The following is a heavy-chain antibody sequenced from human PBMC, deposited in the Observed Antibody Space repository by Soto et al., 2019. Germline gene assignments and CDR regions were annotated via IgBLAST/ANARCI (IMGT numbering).Heavy chain of an antibody. CDR1: GFTFSDYY. CDR3: ARGGRRIFGAPYGMDV. Sequence: QVQLVESGGGLVKPGGSLRLSCAASGFTFSDYYMSWIRQAPGKGLEWVSYISSSSSYTNYADSVKGRFTISRDNAKNSLYLQMNSLRAEDTAVYYCARGGRRIFGAPYGMDVWGQGTTVTVSS. CDR2: ISSSSSYT. J-gene: IGHJ6*02. D-gene: IGHD3-3*01. V-gene: IGHV3-11*06.